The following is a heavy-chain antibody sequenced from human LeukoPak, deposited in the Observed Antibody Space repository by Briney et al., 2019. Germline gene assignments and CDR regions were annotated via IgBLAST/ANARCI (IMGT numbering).Heavy chain of an antibody. Sequence: ASVRVSCKASGYSLIVYYIHWVRQAPGQGLEWMGWINPRTGDTNYAPQFQGRLTMARDTSTSTAFMELNRLTSDDTAGYFCARDSVMRAWFGELLHYFDYWGQGTLVTVSS. J-gene: IGHJ4*02. CDR2: INPRTGDT. CDR1: GYSLIVYY. D-gene: IGHD3-10*01. CDR3: ARDSVMRAWFGELLHYFDY. V-gene: IGHV1-2*02.